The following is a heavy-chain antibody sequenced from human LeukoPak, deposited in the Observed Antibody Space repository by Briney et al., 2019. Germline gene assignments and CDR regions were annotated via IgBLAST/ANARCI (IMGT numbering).Heavy chain of an antibody. D-gene: IGHD3-9*01. V-gene: IGHV4-38-2*01. CDR2: IYHSGST. CDR3: ARAGDVLRYFAY. J-gene: IGHJ3*01. Sequence: SSETLSLTCAVSGYSISSGYYCGWIRQPPGKGLEWIGSIYHSGSTYYNPSLKSRVTISVDTSKNQFSLKLSSVTAADTAVYYCARAGDVLRYFAYWGQGTMVTVSS. CDR1: GYSISSGYY.